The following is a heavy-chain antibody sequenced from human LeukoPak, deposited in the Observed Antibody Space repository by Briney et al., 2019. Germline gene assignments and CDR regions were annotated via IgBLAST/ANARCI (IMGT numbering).Heavy chain of an antibody. CDR1: GVHIRCSTFY. V-gene: IGHV4-39*01. Sequence: PSETLSLTYSVSGVHIRCSTFYGRGIRPPPGMGLECFGTFYYSGNTYYNSSLKSRLTISVDTSKNQFSLKLSSVTVADTAVYYCARHPGYSYAIDYWGQGTLVTVSS. D-gene: IGHD5-18*01. J-gene: IGHJ4*02. CDR2: FYYSGNT. CDR3: ARHPGYSYAIDY.